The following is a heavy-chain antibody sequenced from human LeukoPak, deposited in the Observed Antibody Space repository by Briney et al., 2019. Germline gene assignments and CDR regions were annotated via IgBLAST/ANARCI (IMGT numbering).Heavy chain of an antibody. CDR2: ISWEGQTT. J-gene: IGHJ4*02. Sequence: GGSLRLSCAASGFTFDDFAMHWVRQAPGKGLEWVSLISWEGQTTFYADSVRGRFTISRDNSKNSLYLQMNSLTTDDTAFYYCTSDTDFGSPTNYFDHWGQGTLVSVSS. D-gene: IGHD3-10*01. V-gene: IGHV3-43*01. CDR1: GFTFDDFA. CDR3: TSDTDFGSPTNYFDH.